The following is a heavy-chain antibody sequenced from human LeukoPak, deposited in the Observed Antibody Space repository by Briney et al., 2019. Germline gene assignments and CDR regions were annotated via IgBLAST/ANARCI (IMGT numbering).Heavy chain of an antibody. D-gene: IGHD4-17*01. Sequence: KTGGSLRLSCAASGFTFSSYAMSWVRQAPGKGLEWVGRIKSKTDGGTTDYAAPVKGRFTISRDDSKNTLYLQMYSLKTEDTAVYYCTTDWHDYGDYNDYWGQGTLVTVSS. J-gene: IGHJ4*02. CDR1: GFTFSSYA. CDR3: TTDWHDYGDYNDY. CDR2: IKSKTDGGTT. V-gene: IGHV3-15*01.